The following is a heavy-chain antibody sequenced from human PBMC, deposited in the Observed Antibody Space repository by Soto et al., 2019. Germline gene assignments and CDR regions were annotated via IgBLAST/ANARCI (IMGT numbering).Heavy chain of an antibody. CDR3: ARWAATARFDY. V-gene: IGHV4-4*02. Sequence: QVQLQESGPGLVKPSGTLSLTCAVSGGSISSSNWWSWVRQPPGKGLEWIGEIYHSGSTNYNPSLKGRVTIPVDKSRNQFSLRLSSVTAADPAVYYCARWAATARFDYWGQGTLVTVSS. J-gene: IGHJ4*02. CDR1: GGSISSSNW. CDR2: IYHSGST. D-gene: IGHD6-25*01.